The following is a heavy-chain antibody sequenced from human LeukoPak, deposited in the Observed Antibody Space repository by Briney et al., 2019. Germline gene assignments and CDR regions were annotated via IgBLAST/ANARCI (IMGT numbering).Heavy chain of an antibody. CDR1: GYTLTELS. Sequence: AASVTVSCKVSGYTLTELSMHWVRQAPGKGLEWMGGFDPEDGETIYAQKFQGRVTMTEDTSTDTAYMELSSLRSEDTAVYYCATLRFGEFTFDYWGQGTLVTVSS. CDR3: ATLRFGEFTFDY. CDR2: FDPEDGET. J-gene: IGHJ4*02. V-gene: IGHV1-24*01. D-gene: IGHD3-10*01.